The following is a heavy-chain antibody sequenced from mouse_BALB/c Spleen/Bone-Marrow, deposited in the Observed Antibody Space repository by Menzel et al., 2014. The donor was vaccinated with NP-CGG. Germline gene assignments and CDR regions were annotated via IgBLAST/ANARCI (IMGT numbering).Heavy chain of an antibody. V-gene: IGHV1S81*02. J-gene: IGHJ3*01. CDR3: TRSYYAKEVAWFAY. D-gene: IGHD1-1*01. Sequence: QVQLQQPGAELVKPGASAKLSCKASGYTFTSYYMYWVKQRPGQGLEWIGGINPSNGGTNFNEKFKSKATLTVDKSSSTAYMQLSSLTSEDSAVYYCTRSYYAKEVAWFAYREEGTLVTISA. CDR2: INPSNGGT. CDR1: GYTFTSYY.